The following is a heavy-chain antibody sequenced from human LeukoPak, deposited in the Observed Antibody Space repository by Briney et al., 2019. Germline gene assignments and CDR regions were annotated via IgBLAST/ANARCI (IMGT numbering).Heavy chain of an antibody. Sequence: GGSLRLSCAASGFTFSSCAMSWVRQAPGKGLEWVSAISGSGGSTYYADSVKGRFTISRDNSKNTLYLQLNSLRGHDTAVYYCASRYSSGREDYWGQGTLVIVSS. J-gene: IGHJ4*02. CDR1: GFTFSSCA. V-gene: IGHV3-23*01. CDR2: ISGSGGST. D-gene: IGHD6-19*01. CDR3: ASRYSSGREDY.